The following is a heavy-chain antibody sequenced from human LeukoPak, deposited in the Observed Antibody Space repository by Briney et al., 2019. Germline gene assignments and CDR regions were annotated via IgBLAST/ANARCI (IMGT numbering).Heavy chain of an antibody. V-gene: IGHV3-30-3*01. CDR1: GFTFSGYA. D-gene: IGHD3-10*01. CDR2: ISYDGSNE. Sequence: GGSLRLSCAASGFTFSGYAMHWVRQAPGKGLEWVAVISYDGSNEYYADSVKGRFTISRDNAKNSLYLQMNSLRAEDTAVYYCARDVLLWFGELFDWFDPWGQGTLVTVSS. J-gene: IGHJ5*02. CDR3: ARDVLLWFGELFDWFDP.